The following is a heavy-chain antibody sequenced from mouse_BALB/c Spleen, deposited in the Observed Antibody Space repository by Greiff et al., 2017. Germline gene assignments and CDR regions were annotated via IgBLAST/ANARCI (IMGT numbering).Heavy chain of an antibody. Sequence: EVQLQQSGPGLVKPSQSLSLTCTDTGYSITSDYAWNWLRQFPGNKLEWIGYISYSGSTSYNPSLKSRISITRDTSKNQFFLQLNSVTTEDTATYYCARGNSLLRYAMDYWGQGTSVTVSS. J-gene: IGHJ4*01. D-gene: IGHD1-2*01. V-gene: IGHV3-2*02. CDR3: ARGNSLLRYAMDY. CDR1: GYSITSDYA. CDR2: ISYSGST.